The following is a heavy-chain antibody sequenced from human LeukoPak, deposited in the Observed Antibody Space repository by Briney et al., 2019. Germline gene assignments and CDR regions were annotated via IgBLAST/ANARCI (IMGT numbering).Heavy chain of an antibody. Sequence: PWASVKVSCKASGGTFSSYAISWVRQAPGQELEWMGGIIPIFGTANYAQKFQGRVTITTDESTSTAYMELSSLRSEDTAVYYCAITDVSSSSEGYWGQGTLVTVSS. J-gene: IGHJ1*01. D-gene: IGHD6-6*01. CDR2: IIPIFGTA. CDR1: GGTFSSYA. V-gene: IGHV1-69*05. CDR3: AITDVSSSSEGY.